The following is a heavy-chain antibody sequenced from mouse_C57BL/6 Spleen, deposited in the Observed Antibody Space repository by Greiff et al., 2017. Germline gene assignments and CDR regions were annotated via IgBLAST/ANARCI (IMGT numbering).Heavy chain of an antibody. D-gene: IGHD4-1*01. CDR3: ARQAGTGAMDY. CDR2: ISSGGSYT. J-gene: IGHJ4*01. V-gene: IGHV5-6*01. CDR1: GFTFSSYG. Sequence: EVHLVESGGDLVKPGGSLKLSCAASGFTFSSYGMSWVRQTPDKRLEWVATISSGGSYTYYPDSVKGRFTISRDNAKNTLYLQMSSLKSEDTAMYYCARQAGTGAMDYWGQGTSVTVSS.